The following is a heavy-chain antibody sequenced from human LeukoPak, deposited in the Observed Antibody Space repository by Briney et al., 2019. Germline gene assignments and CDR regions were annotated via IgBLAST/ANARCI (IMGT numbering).Heavy chain of an antibody. CDR1: GGTFSSYA. V-gene: IGHV1-69*04. D-gene: IGHD2-21*02. CDR2: IIPILGIA. J-gene: IGHJ4*02. CDR3: ARAGAYCGGDCYLVDY. Sequence: AASVKVSCKASGGTFSSYAISWMRQAPGQGLEWMGRIIPILGIANYTQKFQGRVTITADKSTSTAYMELSSLRSEVTAVYYCARAGAYCGGDCYLVDYWGQGTLVTVSS.